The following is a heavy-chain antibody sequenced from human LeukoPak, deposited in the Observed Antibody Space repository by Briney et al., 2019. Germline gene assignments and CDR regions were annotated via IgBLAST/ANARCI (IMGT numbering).Heavy chain of an antibody. J-gene: IGHJ4*02. Sequence: PSETLSLTCTVSGGSISSYYWSWIRQPPGQGLEWIGYIYYSGSTNYNPSLKSRVTISIDTSKSQFSVNLTSVTAADTAVYYCARGLASGYPPIPFDYXXQGTPVTVXS. CDR2: IYYSGST. V-gene: IGHV4-59*12. D-gene: IGHD3-3*01. CDR1: GGSISSYY. CDR3: ARGLASGYPPIPFDY.